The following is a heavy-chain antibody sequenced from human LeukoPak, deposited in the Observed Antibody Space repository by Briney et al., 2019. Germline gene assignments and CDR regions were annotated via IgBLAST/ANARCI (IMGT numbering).Heavy chain of an antibody. CDR2: IIPIFGTA. V-gene: IGHV1-69*13. J-gene: IGHJ4*02. D-gene: IGHD5-18*01. Sequence: ASVKVSCKASGGTFSSYAISWVRQAPGQGLEWMGGIIPIFGTANYAQKFQGRVTITADESTSTAYMELSSLRSEDTAVYYCALEGYSYGYVDYWGQGTLVTVSS. CDR1: GGTFSSYA. CDR3: ALEGYSYGYVDY.